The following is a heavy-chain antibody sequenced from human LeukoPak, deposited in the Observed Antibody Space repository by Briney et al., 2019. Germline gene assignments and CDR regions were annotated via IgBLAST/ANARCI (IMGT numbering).Heavy chain of an antibody. CDR3: ARAGARYYYDSSGYYLDFDF. V-gene: IGHV1-2*02. J-gene: IGHJ4*02. CDR2: INPNSGGT. CDR1: GYTFTGYY. D-gene: IGHD3-22*01. Sequence: ASVKVSCKSSGYTFTGYYMHWVRQAPGQGLEWMGWINPNSGGTNYPQKFQGRVTMTRDTSITTAYMELSSLRSDDTAVYYCARAGARYYYDSSGYYLDFDFWGQGTLVTVS.